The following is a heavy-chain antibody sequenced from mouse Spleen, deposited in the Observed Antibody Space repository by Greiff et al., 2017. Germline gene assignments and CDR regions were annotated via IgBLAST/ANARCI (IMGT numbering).Heavy chain of an antibody. CDR2: ISDGGSYT. D-gene: IGHD2-4*01. J-gene: IGHJ4*01. Sequence: EVHLVESGGGLVKPGGSLKLSCAASGFTFSSYAMSWVRQTPEKRLEWVATISDGGSYTYYPDNVKGRFTISRDNAKNNLYLQMSHLKSEDTAMYYCARVGDYGYYAMDYWGQGTSVTVSS. CDR1: GFTFSSYA. V-gene: IGHV5-4*01. CDR3: ARVGDYGYYAMDY.